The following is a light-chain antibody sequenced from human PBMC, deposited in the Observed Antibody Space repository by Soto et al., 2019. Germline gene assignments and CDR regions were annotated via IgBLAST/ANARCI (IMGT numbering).Light chain of an antibody. CDR1: SSDVGGYNY. CDR2: DVS. V-gene: IGLV2-14*01. CDR3: SSYTSSSTVL. Sequence: QSALTQPASVSGSPGQSITISCTGTSSDVGGYNYVSWYQQHPGKAPKLMIYDVSNRPSGVSNRLSGSKSGNTASLTISGLQDEDEADYYCSSYTSSSTVLFGGGTKVTVL. J-gene: IGLJ2*01.